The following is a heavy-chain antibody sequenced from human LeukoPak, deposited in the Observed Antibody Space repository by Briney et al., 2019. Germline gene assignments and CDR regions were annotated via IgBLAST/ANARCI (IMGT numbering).Heavy chain of an antibody. Sequence: GGSLRLSCAASGFTFSDYSMNWVRQAPGKGLEWVSVVYSGGSTEYADSVKGRFTISRDNSKNTLYLQMNSLRAEDTAVYYCARTSSAVNTKGLDSWGQGTLVTVSS. CDR3: ARTSSAVNTKGLDS. J-gene: IGHJ4*02. CDR2: VYSGGST. D-gene: IGHD6-13*01. CDR1: GFTFSDYS. V-gene: IGHV3-53*01.